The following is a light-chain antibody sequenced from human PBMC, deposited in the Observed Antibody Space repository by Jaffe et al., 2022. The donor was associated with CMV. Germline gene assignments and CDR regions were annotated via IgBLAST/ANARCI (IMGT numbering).Light chain of an antibody. CDR1: TSNIGDNY. Sequence: QSVLTQPPAVSAAPGQKVTIFCSGSTSNIGDNYVSWYQHVPGTAPKLLIYDNSKRPSGTPDRFSGSKSGTSATLGITGLQTGDEADYYCGTWDSSLSAVIFGGGTKLTVL. CDR2: DNS. J-gene: IGLJ2*01. V-gene: IGLV1-51*01. CDR3: GTWDSSLSAVI.